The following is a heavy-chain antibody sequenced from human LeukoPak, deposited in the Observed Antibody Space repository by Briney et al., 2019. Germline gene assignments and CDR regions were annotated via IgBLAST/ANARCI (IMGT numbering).Heavy chain of an antibody. CDR3: ANGYTYASNWFDP. CDR2: INNDGSRI. J-gene: IGHJ5*02. Sequence: GGPLRLSCAASGFTFSNYWMHWVRQAPGKGLVWVSCINNDGSRIIYVDSVKGRFTISRDNAKNILSLQMNRRRADDSTVYCCANGYTYASNWFDPWGQGTLVTVSS. D-gene: IGHD5-18*01. CDR1: GFTFSNYW. V-gene: IGHV3-74*01.